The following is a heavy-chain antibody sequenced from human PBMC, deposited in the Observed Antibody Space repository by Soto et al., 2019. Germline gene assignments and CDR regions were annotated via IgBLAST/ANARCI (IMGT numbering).Heavy chain of an antibody. CDR2: INPSGGST. CDR3: ARDPTHYDFWSGYSYNWFDP. Sequence: ASVKVSCKASGYTFTSYYMHWVRQAPGQGLEWMGIINPSGGSTSYAQKFQGRVTMTRDTSTSTVYMELSSLRSEDTAVYYCARDPTHYDFWSGYSYNWFDPWGQGTLVTVS. D-gene: IGHD3-3*01. J-gene: IGHJ5*02. V-gene: IGHV1-46*01. CDR1: GYTFTSYY.